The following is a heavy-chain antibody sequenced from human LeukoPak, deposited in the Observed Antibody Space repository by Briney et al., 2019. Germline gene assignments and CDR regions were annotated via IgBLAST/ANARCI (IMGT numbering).Heavy chain of an antibody. CDR2: IHDSGST. Sequence: SETLSLTCTVSGGSISSYYWSWIRQPPGEGLEWIGSIHDSGSTYYNPSLKSRVTISVDTSKNQFSLKLTSVTAADTAVYYCYICSSTSCYRYWGQGTLVTVSS. D-gene: IGHD2-2*01. CDR1: GGSISSYY. CDR3: YICSSTSCYRY. J-gene: IGHJ4*02. V-gene: IGHV4-59*05.